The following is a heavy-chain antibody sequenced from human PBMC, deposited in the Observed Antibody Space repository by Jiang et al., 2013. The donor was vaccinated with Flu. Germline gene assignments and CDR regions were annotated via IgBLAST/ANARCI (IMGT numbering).Heavy chain of an antibody. Sequence: PGLVKPSETLSLTCTVSGGSISSYYWSWIRQPPGKGLEWIGYIYYSGSTNYNPSLKSRVTISVDTSKNQFSLKLSSVTAADTAVYYCARDGVTRSFDYWGQGTLVTVSS. J-gene: IGHJ4*02. V-gene: IGHV4-59*01. CDR2: IYYSGST. CDR1: GGSISSYY. CDR3: ARDGVTRSFDY. D-gene: IGHD2-21*02.